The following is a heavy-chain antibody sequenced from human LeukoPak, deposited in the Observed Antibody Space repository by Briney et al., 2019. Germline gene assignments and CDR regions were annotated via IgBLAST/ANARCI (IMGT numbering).Heavy chain of an antibody. Sequence: GASVKVSCKASGYTFTGYYLHWVRQAPGQGLEWMGRINPNSGGTNYAQKFQGRVTMTRDTSISTAYMELSRLRSDDTAVYYCARRVGTGNAFDIWGQGTMVTVSS. V-gene: IGHV1-2*06. CDR1: GYTFTGYY. CDR3: ARRVGTGNAFDI. D-gene: IGHD1-1*01. CDR2: INPNSGGT. J-gene: IGHJ3*02.